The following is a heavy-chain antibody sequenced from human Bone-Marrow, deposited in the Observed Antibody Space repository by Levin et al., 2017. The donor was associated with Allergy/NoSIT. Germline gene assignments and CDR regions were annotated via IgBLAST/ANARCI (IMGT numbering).Heavy chain of an antibody. Sequence: ASVKVSCKASGYTFTSYYMHWVRQAPGQGLEWMGIINPSGGSPTYAQKFQGRVTMTRDTSTSTAYMELSSLRSEDTPVYYCACECVVVVVATAPPRDSDGVDVWRDATIVTVSS. D-gene: IGHD2-15*01. V-gene: IGHV1-46*01. CDR3: ACECVVVVVATAPPRDSDGVDV. CDR1: GYTFTSYY. J-gene: IGHJ3*01. CDR2: INPSGGSP.